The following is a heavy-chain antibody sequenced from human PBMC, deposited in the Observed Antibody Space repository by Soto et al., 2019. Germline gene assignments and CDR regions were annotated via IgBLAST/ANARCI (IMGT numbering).Heavy chain of an antibody. D-gene: IGHD1-26*01. V-gene: IGHV3-30*18. CDR3: AKRSGRQHIDS. Sequence: QVQLVESGGGVVKPGRSLRLSCAASGFTFSSYGMHWVRQAPVKGLEWVAVISYDGSNKYYADSVKGRFTIYRDNSKNTRYLPMNSLRAEYTAGYYFAKRSGRQHIDSWGQGTLVTVSS. CDR2: ISYDGSNK. J-gene: IGHJ4*02. CDR1: GFTFSSYG.